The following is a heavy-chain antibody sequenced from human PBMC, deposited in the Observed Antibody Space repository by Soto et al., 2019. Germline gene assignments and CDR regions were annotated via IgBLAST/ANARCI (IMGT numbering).Heavy chain of an antibody. Sequence: EVQLLESGGGLVQPGGSLRLSCGASGFTFSSYAMSWVRQAPGKGLEWVSTISSSGGSTHYADSVKGRFTISRDNSKNTLYLQMNSLRAEDTAVYYCAKFYGGNSAHTYTIDPWGQGTLVTVSS. D-gene: IGHD2-21*02. CDR1: GFTFSSYA. CDR2: ISSSGGST. CDR3: AKFYGGNSAHTYTIDP. V-gene: IGHV3-23*01. J-gene: IGHJ5*02.